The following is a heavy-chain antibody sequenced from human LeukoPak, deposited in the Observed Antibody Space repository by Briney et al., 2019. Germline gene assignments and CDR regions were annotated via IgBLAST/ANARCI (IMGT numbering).Heavy chain of an antibody. CDR3: ARGRVSSSSWHSTYYYYFYMDV. Sequence: SETLSLTCSVSDDSISIYYWSWIRQPPGKGLEWIGYIDHTGSTNYNPSLNSRVTISRDTSKNHFSLELSSVTAADTAVYFCARGRVSSSSWHSTYYYYFYMDVWGKGTTVTISS. V-gene: IGHV4-59*01. D-gene: IGHD6-13*01. CDR2: IDHTGST. CDR1: DDSISIYY. J-gene: IGHJ6*03.